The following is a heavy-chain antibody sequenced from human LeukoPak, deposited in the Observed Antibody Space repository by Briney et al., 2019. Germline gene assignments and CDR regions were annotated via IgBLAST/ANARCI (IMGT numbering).Heavy chain of an antibody. J-gene: IGHJ5*02. V-gene: IGHV4-59*01. CDR3: ARDMRWTHIAVAGISDWFDP. CDR2: IYYSGST. CDR1: GGSISSYY. Sequence: PSETLSLTSTVSGGSISSYYWSWIRQPPGKGLEWIGYIYYSGSTNYNPSLKSRVTISVDTSKNQFSLKLSSVTAADTAVYYCARDMRWTHIAVAGISDWFDPWGQGTLVTVSS. D-gene: IGHD6-19*01.